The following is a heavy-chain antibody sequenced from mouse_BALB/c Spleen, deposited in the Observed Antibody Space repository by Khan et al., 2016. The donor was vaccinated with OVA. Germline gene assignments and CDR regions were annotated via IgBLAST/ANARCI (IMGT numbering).Heavy chain of an antibody. CDR1: GFTFSDYG. CDR3: ARSWAIDY. Sequence: EVQLVESGGGLVQPGGSRKLSCAASGFTFSDYGMAWVRQAPGKGPEWVAFISNLAYSIYYADTVTGRFTISRENAKNTLYLEMSSQWSEDTAVYYFARSWAIDYWGQGPSVTVSS. CDR2: ISNLAYSI. V-gene: IGHV5-15*02. J-gene: IGHJ4*01.